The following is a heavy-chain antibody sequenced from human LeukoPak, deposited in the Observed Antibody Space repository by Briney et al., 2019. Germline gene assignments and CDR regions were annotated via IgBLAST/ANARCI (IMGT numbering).Heavy chain of an antibody. CDR2: IWYDGSKT. V-gene: IGHV3-33*08. Sequence: GGSLRLSCAASGFTFSSYATHWVRQAPGKGLEWVAVIWYDGSKTYYADSVKGRFTISRDSSKKTLFLQMNSLRAEDTAVYYCARDGNYRFDYWGHGTLVTVSS. CDR1: GFTFSSYA. J-gene: IGHJ4*01. D-gene: IGHD3-16*02. CDR3: ARDGNYRFDY.